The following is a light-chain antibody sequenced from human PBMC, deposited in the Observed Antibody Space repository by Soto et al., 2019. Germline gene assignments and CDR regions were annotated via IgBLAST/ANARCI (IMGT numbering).Light chain of an antibody. CDR2: DVS. J-gene: IGLJ1*01. V-gene: IGLV2-14*03. CDR3: NSYTSSGTYV. CDR1: SSDVGGYNY. Sequence: QSALTQPASVSGSPGQSITISCTGSSSDVGGYNYVSWYQHLPGKAPELMIYDVSNRPSGVSNRFSGSKSGNTASLTISGLQAEHEAAYYCNSYTSSGTYVFGTGTKVTVL.